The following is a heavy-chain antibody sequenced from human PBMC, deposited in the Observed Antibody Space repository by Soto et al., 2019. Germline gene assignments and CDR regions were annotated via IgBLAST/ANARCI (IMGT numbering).Heavy chain of an antibody. CDR2: IYTSGST. D-gene: IGHD3-10*01. CDR3: AANMVRGVIILPDY. J-gene: IGHJ4*02. CDR1: GGSISSYY. Sequence: SETLSLTCTVSGGSISSYYWSWIRQPAGKGLEWIGRIYTSGSTNYNPSLKSRVTMSVDTSKNQFSLKLSSVTAADTAVYYCAANMVRGVIILPDYWGQGTLVTVS. V-gene: IGHV4-4*07.